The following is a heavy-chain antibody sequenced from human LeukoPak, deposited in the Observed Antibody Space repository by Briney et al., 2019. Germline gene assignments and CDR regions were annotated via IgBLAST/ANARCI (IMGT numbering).Heavy chain of an antibody. J-gene: IGHJ4*02. CDR3: ARLGLPDY. Sequence: HPGGSLRLSCAASGFTFSSYWMSWVHQAPGKGLDWVANIKQDGSQKYYVDSVKGRFTISRDNAKNSLYLQMNSLRVEDTAVYYCARLGLPDYWGQGTLVTVSS. CDR2: IKQDGSQK. V-gene: IGHV3-7*03. CDR1: GFTFSSYW. D-gene: IGHD2-21*01.